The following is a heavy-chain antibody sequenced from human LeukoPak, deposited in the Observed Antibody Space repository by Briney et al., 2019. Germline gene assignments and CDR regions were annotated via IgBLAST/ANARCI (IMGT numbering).Heavy chain of an antibody. D-gene: IGHD6-13*01. CDR3: ARDGGSSWYRGFDY. V-gene: IGHV4-39*07. CDR2: IYYSGGT. Sequence: PSETLSLTCTVSGGSISSSSYYWGWIRQPPGKGLEWIGSIYYSGGTYYNPSLKSRVTISVDTSKNQFSLKLSSVTAADTAVYYCARDGGSSWYRGFDYWGQGTLVTVSS. CDR1: GGSISSSSYY. J-gene: IGHJ4*02.